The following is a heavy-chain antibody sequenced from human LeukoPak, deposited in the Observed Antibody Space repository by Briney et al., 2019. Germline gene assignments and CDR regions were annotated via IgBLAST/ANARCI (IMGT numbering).Heavy chain of an antibody. Sequence: ASVKVSCKASGYTFTSYYMHWVRQAPGQGLEWMGIINPSGGSTSYAQKFQGRVTMTRDTSTSTVYMELSSLRSEDTAVYYCARGVEPYYDSSGYTNYWFDPWGQGTLVTVSS. J-gene: IGHJ5*02. CDR2: INPSGGST. V-gene: IGHV1-46*01. CDR1: GYTFTSYY. CDR3: ARGVEPYYDSSGYTNYWFDP. D-gene: IGHD3-22*01.